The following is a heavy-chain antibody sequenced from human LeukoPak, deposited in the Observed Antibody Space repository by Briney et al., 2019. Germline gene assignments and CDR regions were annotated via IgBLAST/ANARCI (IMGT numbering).Heavy chain of an antibody. V-gene: IGHV4-39*01. D-gene: IGHD1-26*01. CDR2: IYYSGST. CDR3: ATPYSGGYHGLDI. CDR1: GGSISSNKYY. Sequence: SETLSLTXTVSGGSISSNKYYWGWISQPPGKGLEWIGSIYYSGSTYYNPSLKSRVTISVDTSKNQFSLKLSSVTAADTAVYYCATPYSGGYHGLDIWGQGTMVTVSS. J-gene: IGHJ3*02.